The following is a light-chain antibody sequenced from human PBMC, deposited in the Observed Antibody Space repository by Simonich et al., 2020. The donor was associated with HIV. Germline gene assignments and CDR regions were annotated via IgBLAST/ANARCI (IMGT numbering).Light chain of an antibody. J-gene: IGKJ2*01. Sequence: DIVMTQSPDSLALSLGERATINCKSAQSVLYSSNNKNYLAGYQQKPGQPPKLLIYLATTRESGVPDRFSGSGSGTDFTLTISSLQAEDVAVYYCQQYYSTPSYTFGQGTKLEIK. CDR2: LAT. CDR3: QQYYSTPSYT. V-gene: IGKV4-1*01. CDR1: QSVLYSSNNKNY.